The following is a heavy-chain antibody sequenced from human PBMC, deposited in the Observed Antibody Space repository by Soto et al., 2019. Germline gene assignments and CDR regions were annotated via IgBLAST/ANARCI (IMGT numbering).Heavy chain of an antibody. CDR3: AHKGGRGAGMDV. V-gene: IGHV2-5*02. CDR1: GFSLSSSGVG. Sequence: SGPTLVNPTQTLTLTCTFSGFSLSSSGVGVGWIRQPPGKAPEWLALIYWDEDKRYSPSLKTRLTITKDTSTNEVVLTMTNMDPVDTGTYYCAHKGGRGAGMDVWGQRTTVTVSS. J-gene: IGHJ6*02. D-gene: IGHD2-15*01. CDR2: IYWDEDK.